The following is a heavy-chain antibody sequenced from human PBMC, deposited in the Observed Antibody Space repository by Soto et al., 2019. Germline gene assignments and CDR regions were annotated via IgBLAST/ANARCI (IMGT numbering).Heavy chain of an antibody. V-gene: IGHV4-31*03. CDR2: IYYSGST. J-gene: IGHJ4*02. Sequence: SETLSLSCTVSGGSISSGGYYWSWIRQHPGKGLEWIGYIYYSGSTYYNPSLKSRVTISVDTSKNQFSLKLSSVTAADTAVYYCARSSQPPATTIDYRGQGTLVTGSS. CDR3: ARSSQPPATTIDY. CDR1: GGSISSGGYY. D-gene: IGHD4-17*01.